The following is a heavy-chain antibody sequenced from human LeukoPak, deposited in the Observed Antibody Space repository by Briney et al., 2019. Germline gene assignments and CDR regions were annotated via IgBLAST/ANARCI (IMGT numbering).Heavy chain of an antibody. Sequence: PSETLSLTCTVSGGSVSSGSYYWSWIRQPPGKGLEWIGYIYYSGSTNYNPSLKSRVTISVDTSKNQFSLKLSSVTAADTAVYYCARLGSSSLIFDYWGQGTLVTVSS. CDR1: GGSVSSGSYY. CDR3: ARLGSSSLIFDY. V-gene: IGHV4-61*01. D-gene: IGHD6-6*01. J-gene: IGHJ4*02. CDR2: IYYSGST.